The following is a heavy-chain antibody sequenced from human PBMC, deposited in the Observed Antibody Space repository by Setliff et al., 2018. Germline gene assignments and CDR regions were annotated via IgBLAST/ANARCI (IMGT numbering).Heavy chain of an antibody. J-gene: IGHJ4*02. CDR1: DGSLSTYY. CDR3: ARGGTYRYFDY. Sequence: LSLTCTVSDGSLSTYYWSWIRQPPGKGLEFIGYAYYSGTANYSPSLRSRVTISVDTSKNQFSLKLSSVTAADTAIYYCARGGTYRYFDYWGQGTLVTVSS. V-gene: IGHV4-59*01. CDR2: AYYSGTA.